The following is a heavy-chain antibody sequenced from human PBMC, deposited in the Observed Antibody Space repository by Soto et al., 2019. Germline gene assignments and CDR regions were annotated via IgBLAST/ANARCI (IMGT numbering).Heavy chain of an antibody. Sequence: QVQLVQSGAEVKKPGASVKVSCKASGYTFTSYGISWVRQAPGQGLEWMGWISAYNGNTNYAQKLQGRVTMTTDTAXNTAYMELRSLRSDDTAVYYCARGATVKMATRPFDYWGQGTLVTVSS. V-gene: IGHV1-18*01. D-gene: IGHD5-12*01. CDR1: GYTFTSYG. J-gene: IGHJ4*02. CDR2: ISAYNGNT. CDR3: ARGATVKMATRPFDY.